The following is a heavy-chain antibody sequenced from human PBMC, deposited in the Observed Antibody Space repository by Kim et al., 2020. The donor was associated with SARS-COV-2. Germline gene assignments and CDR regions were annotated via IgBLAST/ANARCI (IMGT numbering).Heavy chain of an antibody. V-gene: IGHV4-59*01. Sequence: LKSRVTISVDTSKNQFSLKLSSVTAADTAVYYCARVKAAAGTGTKSEFDYWGQGTLVTVAS. D-gene: IGHD6-13*01. J-gene: IGHJ4*02. CDR3: ARVKAAAGTGTKSEFDY.